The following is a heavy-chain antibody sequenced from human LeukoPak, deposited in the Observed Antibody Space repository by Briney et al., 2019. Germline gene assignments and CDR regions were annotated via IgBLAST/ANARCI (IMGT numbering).Heavy chain of an antibody. J-gene: IGHJ6*02. V-gene: IGHV3-73*01. CDR1: GFTFSGSA. Sequence: PGGSLKLSCAASGFTFSGSAMHWVRQASGKGLEWVGRIRSKANSYATAYAASVKGRFTISRDDSKNTAYLQMNSLKTEDTAVYYCTRSTPIAAHGNYYYYYGMDVWGQGTTVTVSS. D-gene: IGHD6-13*01. CDR2: IRSKANSYAT. CDR3: TRSTPIAAHGNYYYYYGMDV.